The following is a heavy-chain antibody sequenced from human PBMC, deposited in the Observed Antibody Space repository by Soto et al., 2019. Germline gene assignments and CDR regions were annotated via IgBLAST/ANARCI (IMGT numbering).Heavy chain of an antibody. V-gene: IGHV3-23*01. Sequence: GGSLRLSCAASGLTFSSYAMSWVRQAPGKGLEWVSAISGSGGSTYYADSVKGRFTISRDNSKNTLYLQMNSLRAEDTAVYYCAKGLRYFDWFFDYWGQGTLVTVSS. CDR2: ISGSGGST. CDR1: GLTFSSYA. CDR3: AKGLRYFDWFFDY. D-gene: IGHD3-9*01. J-gene: IGHJ4*02.